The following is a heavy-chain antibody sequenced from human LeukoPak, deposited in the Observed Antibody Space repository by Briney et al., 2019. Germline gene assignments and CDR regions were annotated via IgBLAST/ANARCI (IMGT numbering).Heavy chain of an antibody. CDR3: ARTLTTLSYYDFWSGYINWFDP. D-gene: IGHD3-3*01. V-gene: IGHV4-4*07. J-gene: IGHJ5*02. CDR2: IYTSGST. CDR1: GGSISSYY. Sequence: SETLSLTCTVSGGSISSYYWSWIRQPAGKGLEWIGRIYTSGSTNYNPSLKSRVTMLVDTSKNQFSLKLSSVTAADTAVYYCARTLTTLSYYDFWSGYINWFDPWGQGTLVTVSS.